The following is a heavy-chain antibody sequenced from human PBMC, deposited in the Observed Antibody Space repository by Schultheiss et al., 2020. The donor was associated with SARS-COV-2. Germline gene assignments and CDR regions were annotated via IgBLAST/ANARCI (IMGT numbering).Heavy chain of an antibody. CDR2: ISAYNGNT. D-gene: IGHD2-21*01. CDR1: GYTFTSYG. J-gene: IGHJ3*02. V-gene: IGHV1-18*01. CDR3: AREPAHCGGDCYDAFDI. Sequence: ASVKVSCKASGYTFTSYGISWVRQAPGQGLEWMGWISAYNGNTNYAQKLQGRVTMTTDTSTSIAYMELRSLRSDDTAVYYCAREPAHCGGDCYDAFDIWGQGTMVTVSS.